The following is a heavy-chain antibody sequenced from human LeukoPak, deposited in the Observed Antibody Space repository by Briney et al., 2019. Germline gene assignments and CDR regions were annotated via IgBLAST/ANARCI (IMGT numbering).Heavy chain of an antibody. CDR2: ISYDGSNK. V-gene: IGHV3-30-3*02. Sequence: GGSLRLSCAASGFTFSSYAMHWVRQAPGKGLEWVAVISYDGSNKYYADSVKGRFTISRDNSKNTLYLQMNSLRAEDTAVYYCAKNGIVGARNYYMDVWGKGTTVTVSS. CDR1: GFTFSSYA. D-gene: IGHD1-26*01. CDR3: AKNGIVGARNYYMDV. J-gene: IGHJ6*03.